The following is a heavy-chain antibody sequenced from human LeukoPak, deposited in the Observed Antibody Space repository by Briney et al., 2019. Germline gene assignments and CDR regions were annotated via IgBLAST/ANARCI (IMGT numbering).Heavy chain of an antibody. J-gene: IGHJ6*02. CDR2: IWYDGSNK. CDR1: GFTFSSYG. V-gene: IGHV3-33*06. D-gene: IGHD2-15*01. CDR3: AKDAYRGGGRCYGMDV. Sequence: GGSLRLSCAASGFTFSSYGMHWVRQAPGKGLEWVAVIWYDGSNKYYADSVKGRFTISRDNSKNTLYLQMNSLRAEDTAVFYCAKDAYRGGGRCYGMDVWGQGTTVTVSS.